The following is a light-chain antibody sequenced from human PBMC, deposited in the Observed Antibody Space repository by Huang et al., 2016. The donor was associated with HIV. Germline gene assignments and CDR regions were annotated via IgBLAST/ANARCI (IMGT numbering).Light chain of an antibody. V-gene: IGKV3-20*01. CDR2: GAS. J-gene: IGKJ4*01. CDR1: QSVRSSS. CDR3: QQYGSSPLT. Sequence: EIVLTQSPGTLSLSPGERANLSCRASQSVRSSSLAWYQQKTGQSPRLLIFGASNRATAIPDRFSGSWSATDFTLTISRLEPEDFAVYYCQQYGSSPLTFGGGTKVEIK.